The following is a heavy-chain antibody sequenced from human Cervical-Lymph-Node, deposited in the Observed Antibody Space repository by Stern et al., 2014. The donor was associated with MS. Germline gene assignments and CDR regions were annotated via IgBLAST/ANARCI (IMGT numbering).Heavy chain of an antibody. J-gene: IGHJ4*02. D-gene: IGHD6-13*01. CDR1: GFSLTTSAMC. Sequence: QITLKESGPALVKPTQTLTLTCTFSGFSLTTSAMCVSWIRQPPGKALEWLALINWDDKKYYNPSLKPRPTISKDTPKTQFPLARPTLAPVDTPTYYGAGCRGDTRRWYYFDYWGRGTLSTVSS. CDR2: INWDDKK. CDR3: AGCRGDTRRWYYFDY. V-gene: IGHV2-70*12.